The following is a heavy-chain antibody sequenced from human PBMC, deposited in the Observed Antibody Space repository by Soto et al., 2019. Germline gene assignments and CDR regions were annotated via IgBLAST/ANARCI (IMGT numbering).Heavy chain of an antibody. D-gene: IGHD3-16*01. CDR1: GFSLSTSGVG. CDR3: AHSEVWTDLDC. J-gene: IGHJ4*02. CDR2: IYWDDNK. V-gene: IGHV2-5*02. Sequence: QITLKESGPTLVKPTQTLTLTCTFSGFSLSTSGVGVGWIRQPPGKALEWLALIYWDDNKRYSPSLKTRLTITKDTSKNQVVITMTNMDPVDTATYYCAHSEVWTDLDCWGQGTLVTVSS.